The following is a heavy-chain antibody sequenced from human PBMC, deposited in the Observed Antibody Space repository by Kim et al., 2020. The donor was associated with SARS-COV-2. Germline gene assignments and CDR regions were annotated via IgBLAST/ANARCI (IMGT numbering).Heavy chain of an antibody. Sequence: KFQGRVTMTRDTSNSTAYMELSRLRSDDTAVYYCAREGITVVRGVRSWFDPWGQGTLVTVSS. CDR3: AREGITVVRGVRSWFDP. J-gene: IGHJ5*02. D-gene: IGHD3-10*01. V-gene: IGHV1-2*02.